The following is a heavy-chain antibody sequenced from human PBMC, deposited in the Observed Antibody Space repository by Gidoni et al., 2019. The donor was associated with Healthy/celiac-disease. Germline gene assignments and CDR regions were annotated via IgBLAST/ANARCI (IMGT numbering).Heavy chain of an antibody. Sequence: QVQLVQSGAEVKKPGSSVKVSCKASGGTFSSYAIRWVRQAPGQGLEWMGGIIPSFGTANYAQKFQGRVTITADESTSTAYMELSSLRSEDTAVYYCARNKYYYDSSGYYYGVFDYWGQGTLVTVSS. J-gene: IGHJ4*02. CDR3: ARNKYYYDSSGYYYGVFDY. V-gene: IGHV1-69*01. CDR2: IIPSFGTA. CDR1: GGTFSSYA. D-gene: IGHD3-22*01.